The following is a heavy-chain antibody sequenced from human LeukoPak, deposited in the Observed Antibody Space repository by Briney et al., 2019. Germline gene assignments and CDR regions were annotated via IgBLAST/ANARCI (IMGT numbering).Heavy chain of an antibody. CDR2: IWYDGSNK. Sequence: PGRSLRLSCAASGFTFSSYGMHWVRQAPGKGLEWVAVIWYDGSNKYYADSVKGRFTISRDNSKNTLYLQMNSLRVEDTAVYYCARDCGSDCSQAFDIWGQGTMLIVSS. CDR3: ARDCGSDCSQAFDI. D-gene: IGHD2-21*02. V-gene: IGHV3-33*01. J-gene: IGHJ3*02. CDR1: GFTFSSYG.